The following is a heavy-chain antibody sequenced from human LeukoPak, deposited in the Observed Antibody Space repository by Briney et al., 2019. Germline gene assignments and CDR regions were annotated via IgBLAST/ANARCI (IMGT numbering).Heavy chain of an antibody. V-gene: IGHV3-23*01. D-gene: IGHD3-16*01. CDR1: GLSFSSFA. CDR3: AKASWVSSADAVL. CDR2: MKGTGET. Sequence: GGSLRLSCAASGLSFSSFAMSWVRQAPARGLEWLSSMKGTGETIYTDSVKGRFTLSRDHSRNTVYLQLSNLRVEDTAVYYCAKASWVSSADAVLWGQGTLVTVS. J-gene: IGHJ4*02.